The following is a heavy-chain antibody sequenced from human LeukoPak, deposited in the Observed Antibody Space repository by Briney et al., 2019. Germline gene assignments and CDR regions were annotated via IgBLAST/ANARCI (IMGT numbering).Heavy chain of an antibody. CDR1: GFSFSSYS. CDR3: AREGDAFDI. J-gene: IGHJ3*02. Sequence: GGSLRLSCAASGFSFSSYSMDWVRQAPGRGLGFDSAISSNGGSTYYANSVKGRFSISRDNSKNTLYLQMGSLRAEDMAVYYCAREGDAFDIWGQGTMVTVSS. CDR2: ISSNGGST. V-gene: IGHV3-64*01.